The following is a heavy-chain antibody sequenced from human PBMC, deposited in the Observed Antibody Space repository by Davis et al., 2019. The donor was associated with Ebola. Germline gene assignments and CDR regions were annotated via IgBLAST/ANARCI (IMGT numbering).Heavy chain of an antibody. CDR2: ISYDGSNK. Sequence: GESLKISCAASGFTFSSYAMHWVRQAPGKGLAWVAVISYDGSNKYYADSVKGRFNISRDNSKNTRDLQMNSLRAEDTAVYYCARGAGIYWFDPWGQGTLVTVSS. CDR1: GFTFSSYA. J-gene: IGHJ5*02. CDR3: ARGAGIYWFDP. D-gene: IGHD1-1*01. V-gene: IGHV3-30-3*01.